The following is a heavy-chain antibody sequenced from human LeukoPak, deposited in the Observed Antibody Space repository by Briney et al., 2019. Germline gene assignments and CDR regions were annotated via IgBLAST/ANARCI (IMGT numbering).Heavy chain of an antibody. D-gene: IGHD3-22*01. CDR2: INPSGDST. CDR3: ARGRHSYESSDYYYEGDAFDI. Sequence: ASVKVSCKASGDTFTSYYMHWVRQAPGQGLEWMGIINPSGDSTSSTQTFQGRVTMTRDMSTSTVYMALSSLRTEDTAVYYCARGRHSYESSDYYYEGDAFDIWGQGTMVTVSS. V-gene: IGHV1-46*01. J-gene: IGHJ3*02. CDR1: GDTFTSYY.